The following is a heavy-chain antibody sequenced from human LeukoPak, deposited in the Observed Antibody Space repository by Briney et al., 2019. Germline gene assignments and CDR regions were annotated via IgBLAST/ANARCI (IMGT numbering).Heavy chain of an antibody. J-gene: IGHJ3*01. CDR2: ISNSRSYT. Sequence: GGSLRLSCAASGFTFSDYYMGWIRQAPGKGLEWVSYISNSRSYTKYADSVKGRFTISRDNAKNSLFLEVNSLRAEDTAVYYCARVKGVYAFDFWGQGTMVTVSS. CDR1: GFTFSDYY. V-gene: IGHV3-11*05. D-gene: IGHD2-8*01. CDR3: ARVKGVYAFDF.